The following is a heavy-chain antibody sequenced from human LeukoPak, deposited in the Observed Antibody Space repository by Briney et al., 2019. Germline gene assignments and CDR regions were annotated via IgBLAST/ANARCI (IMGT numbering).Heavy chain of an antibody. D-gene: IGHD3-22*01. CDR3: AMSYYYDSSGSHYGMDV. CDR1: GYSFTSYW. J-gene: IGHJ6*02. CDR2: IYPGDSDT. Sequence: GESLKISCKGSGYSFTSYWIGWVRQMPGKGLEWMGIIYPGDSDTRYSPSFQGQVTISADKSIRTAYLQWSSLKASDTAMSYCAMSYYYDSSGSHYGMDVWGQGTTVTVSS. V-gene: IGHV5-51*01.